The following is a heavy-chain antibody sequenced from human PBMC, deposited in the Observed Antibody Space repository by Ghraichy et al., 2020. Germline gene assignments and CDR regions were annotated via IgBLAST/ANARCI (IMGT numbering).Heavy chain of an antibody. V-gene: IGHV1-46*01. CDR1: GYTFTTYY. D-gene: IGHD4-23*01. J-gene: IGHJ4*02. Sequence: ASVKVSCKASGYTFTTYYIFWVRQAPGQGLEWMGLINPSGGSTTYAQRFQGRVIMTRDTSTSTVNMELSSLRSDATAVYYCARDGGTSHLDHWGQGTLVTVSS. CDR2: INPSGGST. CDR3: ARDGGTSHLDH.